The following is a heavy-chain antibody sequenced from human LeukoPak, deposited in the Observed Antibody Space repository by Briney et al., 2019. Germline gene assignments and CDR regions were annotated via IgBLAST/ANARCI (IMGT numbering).Heavy chain of an antibody. CDR1: GGSISSGSYY. V-gene: IGHV4-61*02. Sequence: PSETLSLTCTVSGGSISSGSYYWSWIRQPAGKGLEWIGRIYTSGSTNYNPSLKSRVTISVDTSKNQFSLKLSSVTAADTAVYYCARAGGVQLWSLYCFDYWGQGTLVTVSS. D-gene: IGHD5-18*01. CDR2: IYTSGST. J-gene: IGHJ4*02. CDR3: ARAGGVQLWSLYCFDY.